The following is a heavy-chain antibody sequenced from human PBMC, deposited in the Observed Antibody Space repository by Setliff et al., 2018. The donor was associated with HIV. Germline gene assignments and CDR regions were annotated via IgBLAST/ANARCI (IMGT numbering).Heavy chain of an antibody. D-gene: IGHD2-15*01. CDR1: GFTFSSYW. CDR3: ARDGLEGDMAGRQRTYAFGY. V-gene: IGHV3-74*03. Sequence: GGSLRLSCAASGFTFSSYWMHWVRQLPGKGLVWVSSMNSDGSRTTYADSVKGRFTISRDNAKKMLYVQMNSLRAEDTAVYYCARDGLEGDMAGRQRTYAFGYWGQGTLVTVSS. J-gene: IGHJ4*02. CDR2: MNSDGSRT.